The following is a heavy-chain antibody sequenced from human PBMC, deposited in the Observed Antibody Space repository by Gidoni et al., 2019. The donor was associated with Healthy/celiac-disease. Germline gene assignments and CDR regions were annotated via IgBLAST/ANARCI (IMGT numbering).Heavy chain of an antibody. Sequence: AASGFTFSSYGMHWVRQAPGKGLEWVAVISYDGSNKYYADSVKGRFTIYRDNSKNTLYLQMNSLRAEDTAVYYCAKGRNFGVVMGWWVNWFDPWGQGTLVTVSS. D-gene: IGHD3-3*01. J-gene: IGHJ5*02. CDR1: GFTFSSYG. CDR3: AKGRNFGVVMGWWVNWFDP. V-gene: IGHV3-30*18. CDR2: ISYDGSNK.